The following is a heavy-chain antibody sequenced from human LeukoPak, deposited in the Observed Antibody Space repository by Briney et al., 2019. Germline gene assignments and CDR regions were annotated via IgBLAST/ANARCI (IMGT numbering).Heavy chain of an antibody. CDR2: ISAYNGNT. Sequence: ASVKVSCKASGYTLTSYGISWVRQAPAQGLEWMGWISAYNGNTNSAQKLQGRVTMTTDTSTSTAYMVLRSLRSDDTAVYYCARDLVGRGDPLLDVWGKGTTVTVSS. CDR1: GYTLTSYG. V-gene: IGHV1-18*01. CDR3: ARDLVGRGDPLLDV. D-gene: IGHD4-17*01. J-gene: IGHJ6*04.